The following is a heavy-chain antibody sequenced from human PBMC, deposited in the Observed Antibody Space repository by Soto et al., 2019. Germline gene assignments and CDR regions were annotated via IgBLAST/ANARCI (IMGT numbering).Heavy chain of an antibody. D-gene: IGHD3-3*01. V-gene: IGHV4-34*01. J-gene: IGHJ5*02. CDR1: GGSFIGYY. CDR2: INHSGST. CDR3: ATLGHYDFWSGFRKGNWFDP. Sequence: QVQLQQWGAGLLMPSETVSLTCAVYGGSFIGYYGTWIRQPPGKGLEWIGEINHSGSTNYNPSLKSRVTISADTSKNQFSLRLSSVTAADTAVYYCATLGHYDFWSGFRKGNWFDPWGQGTLVTVSS.